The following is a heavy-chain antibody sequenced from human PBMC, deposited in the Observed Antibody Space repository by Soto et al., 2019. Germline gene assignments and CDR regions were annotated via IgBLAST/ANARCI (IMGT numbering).Heavy chain of an antibody. CDR1: GFTFSSYG. CDR2: ISYDGSNN. D-gene: IGHD4-4*01. J-gene: IGHJ6*02. V-gene: IGHV3-30*18. CDR3: AKDFRLADYSTRFMILDYYYGMDV. Sequence: QVQLVESGGGVGQPGRSLRLSCAASGFTFSSYGMHWVRLAPGKGLEWVAVISYDGSNNYYADSVKGRFTISRDNSKNTLYLQMNSLRAEDTAVYYCAKDFRLADYSTRFMILDYYYGMDVWGQGTTVTVSS.